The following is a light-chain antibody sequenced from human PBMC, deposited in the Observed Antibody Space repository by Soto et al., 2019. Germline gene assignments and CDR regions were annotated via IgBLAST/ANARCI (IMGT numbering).Light chain of an antibody. Sequence: QSVLAQPASVSGSPGQSIAISCTGTSSEVGGYNYVSWYQQHPGKAPKLMVYDVNDRPSGVSDRFSGSKSGNTASLTFFGLQAEDEADYYCSSYTSSSTYVFGTGTKVTVL. J-gene: IGLJ1*01. V-gene: IGLV2-14*01. CDR1: SSEVGGYNY. CDR3: SSYTSSSTYV. CDR2: DVN.